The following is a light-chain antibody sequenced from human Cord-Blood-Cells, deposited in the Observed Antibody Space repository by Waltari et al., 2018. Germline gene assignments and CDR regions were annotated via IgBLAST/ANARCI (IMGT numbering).Light chain of an antibody. CDR3: CSYAGSYTYV. Sequence: QSALTQPRSVSGSPGQSVTISCPGTSSDVGGYNSVSWYQQHPGKAPKLIIYDVSKRPSGVPDRFSGSKSGNTASLTISGLQAEDEADYYCCSYAGSYTYVFGTGTKVTVL. J-gene: IGLJ1*01. V-gene: IGLV2-11*01. CDR2: DVS. CDR1: SSDVGGYNS.